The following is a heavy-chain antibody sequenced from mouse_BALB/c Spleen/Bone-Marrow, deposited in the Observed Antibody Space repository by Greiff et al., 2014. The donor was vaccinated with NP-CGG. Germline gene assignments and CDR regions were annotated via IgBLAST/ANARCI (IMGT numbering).Heavy chain of an antibody. D-gene: IGHD1-2*01. CDR1: GFSLTSYG. CDR2: IWADGST. Sequence: VQLQESGPGLVAPSQSLSISCTVSGFSLTSYGVHWVRQPPGKGLEWLGVIWADGSTNYNSALMSRLSISKDNSKSQVLLKMNSLQTDDTAMYYCARITTATGAMDYWGQGTSVTVS. V-gene: IGHV2-9*02. CDR3: ARITTATGAMDY. J-gene: IGHJ4*01.